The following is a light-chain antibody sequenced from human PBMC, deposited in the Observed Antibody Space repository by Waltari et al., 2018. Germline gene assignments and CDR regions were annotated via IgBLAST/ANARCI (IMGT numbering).Light chain of an antibody. Sequence: QSVLTQPPSVSAAPGQKVTISCSGGTSNIGNYYVSWYQHLPGAAPKLLIYDNDKRPSGIPDRFAASRSGTSATLRITGLQIGDEADYYCATWDNSLTDVVFGGGTKLTVL. CDR2: DND. CDR3: ATWDNSLTDVV. CDR1: TSNIGNYY. V-gene: IGLV1-51*01. J-gene: IGLJ2*01.